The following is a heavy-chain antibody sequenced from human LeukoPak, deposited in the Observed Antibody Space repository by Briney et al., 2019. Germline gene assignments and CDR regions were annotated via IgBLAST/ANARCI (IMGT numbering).Heavy chain of an antibody. V-gene: IGHV1-8*01. Sequence: GASVKVSCKASGGTFSRYAINWVRQATGQGLEWMGWMNPNSGNTGYAQKFQGRVTMTRNTSISTAYMELSSLRSEDTAVYYCARRIAVVGYGMDVWGQGTTVTVSS. CDR1: GGTFSRYA. J-gene: IGHJ6*02. CDR3: ARRIAVVGYGMDV. D-gene: IGHD6-19*01. CDR2: MNPNSGNT.